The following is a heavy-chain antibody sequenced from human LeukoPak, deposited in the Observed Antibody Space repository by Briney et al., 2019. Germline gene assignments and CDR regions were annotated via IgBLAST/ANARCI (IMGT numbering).Heavy chain of an antibody. CDR2: INHSGST. CDR3: ARARIAARPEGFDY. D-gene: IGHD6-6*01. CDR1: GGSISSYY. Sequence: PSETLSLTCTVSGGSISSYYWSWIRQPPGKGLEWIGEINHSGSTNYNPSLKSRVTISVDTSKNQFSLKLSSVTAADTAVYYCARARIAARPEGFDYWGQGTLVTVSS. V-gene: IGHV4-34*01. J-gene: IGHJ4*02.